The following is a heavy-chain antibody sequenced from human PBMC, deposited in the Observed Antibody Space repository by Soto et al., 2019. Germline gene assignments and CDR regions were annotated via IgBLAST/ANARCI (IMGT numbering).Heavy chain of an antibody. V-gene: IGHV5-10-1*01. CDR1: GYSFAGYW. CDR2: IDPSDSQT. J-gene: IGHJ4*02. CDR3: ARQIYDSDTGPNFQYYFDA. Sequence: GESLKISCKGSGYSFAGYWITWVRQKPGKGLEWMGLIDPSDSQTYYSPSFRGHVTISVTKSITTVFLQWSSLRASDTAMYYCARQIYDSDTGPNFQYYFDAWGQGTPVTVS. D-gene: IGHD3-22*01.